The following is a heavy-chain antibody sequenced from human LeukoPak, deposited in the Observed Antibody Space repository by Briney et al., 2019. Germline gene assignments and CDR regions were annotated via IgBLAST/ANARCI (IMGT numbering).Heavy chain of an antibody. CDR2: INHSGST. D-gene: IGHD3-22*01. Sequence: SETLSLTCAVYGGSFSGYYWSWIRQPPGKGLEWIGEINHSGSTNYNPSLKSRVTISVDTSKNQFSLKLSSVTAADTAVYYCARAGIENYYDSSGPQPYYFDYWGQGTLVTVSS. CDR3: ARAGIENYYDSSGPQPYYFDY. V-gene: IGHV4-34*01. CDR1: GGSFSGYY. J-gene: IGHJ4*02.